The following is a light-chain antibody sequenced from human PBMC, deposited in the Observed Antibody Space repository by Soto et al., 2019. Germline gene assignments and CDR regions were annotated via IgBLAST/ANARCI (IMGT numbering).Light chain of an antibody. CDR3: QQSYSTPTT. Sequence: IEMTHSPSSRAASVGDRVTISCRSSESISSYLNWYQQKPGKAPKLLIYAASSLQSGVPSRFSGSGSGTDFTLPISSMQSEAFATYYCQQSYSTPTTLGPGTKGDIK. V-gene: IGKV1-39*01. CDR2: AAS. J-gene: IGKJ3*01. CDR1: ESISSY.